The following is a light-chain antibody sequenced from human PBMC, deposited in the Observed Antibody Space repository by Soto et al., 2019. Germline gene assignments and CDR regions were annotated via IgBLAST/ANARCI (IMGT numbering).Light chain of an antibody. CDR1: SSDVGGYNY. CDR3: SSYTSSSTRV. V-gene: IGLV2-14*03. CDR2: DVS. J-gene: IGLJ2*01. Sequence: QSALTQPASVSGSPGQSITISCTRTSSDVGGYNYVSWYQHHPGKAPKLMIYDVSNRPSGVSNRFSGSKSGNTASLTISGLQAEDEADYYCSSYTSSSTRVFGGGTKLTVL.